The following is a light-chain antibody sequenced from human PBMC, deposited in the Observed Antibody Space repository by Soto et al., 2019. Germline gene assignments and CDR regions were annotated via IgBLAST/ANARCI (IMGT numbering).Light chain of an antibody. CDR2: DVS. CDR3: SSYTSSSTWV. J-gene: IGLJ3*02. Sequence: QSALTQPASVSGSPGQSITIYCTGNSSDVGGYHYVSWYQQRPGKAPKLIIYDVSNRPSGVSNRFSGSKSDNTASLTISGLQAEDEADYYCSSYTSSSTWVFGGGTKVTVL. V-gene: IGLV2-14*01. CDR1: SSDVGGYHY.